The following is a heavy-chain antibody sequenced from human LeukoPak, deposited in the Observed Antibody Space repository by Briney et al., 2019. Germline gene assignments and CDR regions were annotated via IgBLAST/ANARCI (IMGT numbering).Heavy chain of an antibody. V-gene: IGHV3-30*03. CDR2: ISYDGSNQ. CDR1: GFTFRSYE. CDR3: ARDLHGRYSYGYRH. Sequence: GGSLRLSCAASGFTFRSYEMDWVRQAPGKGLEWVAVISYDGSNQHKADSVRGRFTISRDNSKNTLYLQMNSLRAEDTAVYYCARDLHGRYSYGYRHWGQGTLVTVSS. D-gene: IGHD5-18*01. J-gene: IGHJ4*02.